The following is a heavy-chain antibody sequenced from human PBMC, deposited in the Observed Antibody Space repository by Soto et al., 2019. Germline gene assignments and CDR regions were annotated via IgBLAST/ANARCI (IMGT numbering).Heavy chain of an antibody. Sequence: QVQLVQSGAEVKKPGSSVKVSCKASGGTFSSYAISWVRQAPGQGLEWMGGIIPIFGTANYAQKFQGRVTITADKSTSTDYMELISLRSEDTAVYYCARFYCSSTSSPDYYYYYGMDVWGQGTTVTISS. CDR1: GGTFSSYA. V-gene: IGHV1-69*06. CDR2: IIPIFGTA. D-gene: IGHD2-2*01. J-gene: IGHJ6*02. CDR3: ARFYCSSTSSPDYYYYYGMDV.